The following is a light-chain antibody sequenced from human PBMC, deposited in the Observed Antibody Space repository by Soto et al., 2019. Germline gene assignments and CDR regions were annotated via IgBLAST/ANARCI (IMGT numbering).Light chain of an antibody. V-gene: IGKV3-20*01. CDR2: GAS. CDR1: QSVSSGY. J-gene: IGKJ4*01. Sequence: EIVLTQSPGTLSLSPGERATLSCRASQSVSSGYLAWYQQRPGQSPRVLMSGASSRATGIPDRFSGSGSGTDFTLTISRLEPEDFAVYYCQQFGSSPITFGGGTKVEIK. CDR3: QQFGSSPIT.